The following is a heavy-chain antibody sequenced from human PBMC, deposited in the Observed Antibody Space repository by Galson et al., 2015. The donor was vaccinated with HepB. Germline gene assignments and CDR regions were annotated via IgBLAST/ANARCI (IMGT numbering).Heavy chain of an antibody. CDR3: AREGVAAAGSVKGAFDI. CDR1: EFSFTSYW. V-gene: IGHV5-51*01. J-gene: IGHJ3*02. CDR2: IYPSNSDT. Sequence: QSGAEVKKPGESLEIPCKGSEFSFTSYWIGWVRQMPGKGLEWMGIIYPSNSDTRYSPSFQDQVTISADKSISTAYLQWSSLKASDTAMYYCAREGVAAAGSVKGAFDIWGQGTLVTVSS. D-gene: IGHD6-13*01.